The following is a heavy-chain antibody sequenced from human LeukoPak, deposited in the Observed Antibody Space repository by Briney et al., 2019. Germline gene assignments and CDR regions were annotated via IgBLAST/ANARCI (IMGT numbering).Heavy chain of an antibody. V-gene: IGHV3-66*01. Sequence: GGSLRLSCAASGFTVSSNYMSWVRPAAGKGLEWVSVIYSGGSTYYADSVKGRFTISRDNSKNTLYLQMNSLRAEDTAVYYCARGIVGALDAFDIWGQGTMVTVSS. CDR3: ARGIVGALDAFDI. CDR2: IYSGGST. CDR1: GFTVSSNY. D-gene: IGHD1-26*01. J-gene: IGHJ3*02.